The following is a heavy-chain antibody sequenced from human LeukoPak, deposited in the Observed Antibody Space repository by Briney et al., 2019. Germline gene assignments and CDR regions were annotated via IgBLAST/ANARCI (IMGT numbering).Heavy chain of an antibody. Sequence: PSETLSLTCTVSGGSVSSHFWSWIRQPPGKGLEWIGYIYDSGSTNYNPSLKSRVTMSVDMSKNQFSLKVRSVTAADTAVYYCARCYYDNNGVSDAFDIWGQGMMVTVSS. J-gene: IGHJ3*02. CDR1: GGSVSSHF. D-gene: IGHD3-22*01. CDR3: ARCYYDNNGVSDAFDI. CDR2: IYDSGST. V-gene: IGHV4-59*02.